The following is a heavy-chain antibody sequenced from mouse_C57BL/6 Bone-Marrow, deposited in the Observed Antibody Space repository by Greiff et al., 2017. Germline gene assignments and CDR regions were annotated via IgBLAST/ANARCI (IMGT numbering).Heavy chain of an antibody. CDR2: INYDGSST. CDR1: GFTFSDYY. Sequence: EVQRVESEGGLVQPGSSMKLSCTASGFTFSDYYMAWVRQVPEKGLEWVANINYDGSSTYYLDSLKSRFIISRDNAENILYLQMSSLKSEDTATYYCARGVVAHYYWGQGTTLTVSS. V-gene: IGHV5-16*01. D-gene: IGHD1-1*01. CDR3: ARGVVAHYY. J-gene: IGHJ2*01.